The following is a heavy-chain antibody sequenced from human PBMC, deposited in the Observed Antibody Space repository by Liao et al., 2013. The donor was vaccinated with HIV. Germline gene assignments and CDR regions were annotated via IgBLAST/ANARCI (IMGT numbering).Heavy chain of an antibody. D-gene: IGHD6-13*01. CDR1: GGSLSGYY. CDR3: ARGPIAAAGTGDY. Sequence: QVQLQQWGTGLLKPSETLSLTCAVSGGSLSGYYCSWIRQSPGKGLEWIGEALHSVRTNYNPSLKSRVSISIDSSKRQFSLQLSSVTAADTAVYYCARGPIAAAGTGDYWGQGTLVTVSS. J-gene: IGHJ4*02. V-gene: IGHV4-34*01. CDR2: ALHSVRT.